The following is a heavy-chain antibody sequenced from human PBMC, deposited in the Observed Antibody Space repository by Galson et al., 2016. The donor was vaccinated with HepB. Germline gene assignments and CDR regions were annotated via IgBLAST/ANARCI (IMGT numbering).Heavy chain of an antibody. J-gene: IGHJ4*02. Sequence: SVKVSCKASGNTFTASAIHWVRQAPGQRLEWMGWITVVNGNTKYSQKFQDRVTFTSDTSASTAYMDLGSLTSEDTAMYYCARIGGGSSGFDYWGQGSLVTVSA. D-gene: IGHD2-15*01. CDR2: ITVVNGNT. CDR3: ARIGGGSSGFDY. V-gene: IGHV1-3*01. CDR1: GNTFTASA.